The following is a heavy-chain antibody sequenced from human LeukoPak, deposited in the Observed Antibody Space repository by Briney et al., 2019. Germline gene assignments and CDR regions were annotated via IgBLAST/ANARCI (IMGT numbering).Heavy chain of an antibody. D-gene: IGHD6-13*01. Sequence: GGSLRLSCAASGFTFSSYSMNWVRQAPGKGLEWVSSISSSSSYIHYADSVKGRFTISRDNAKNSLYLQMNSLRAEDTAVYYCARDQVVAALAYWGQGTLVTVSS. CDR3: ARDQVVAALAY. CDR1: GFTFSSYS. CDR2: ISSSSSYI. V-gene: IGHV3-21*01. J-gene: IGHJ4*02.